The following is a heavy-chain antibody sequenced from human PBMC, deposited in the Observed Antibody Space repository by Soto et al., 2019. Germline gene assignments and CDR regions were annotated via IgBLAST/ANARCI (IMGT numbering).Heavy chain of an antibody. J-gene: IGHJ6*02. CDR1: GFTFSDAW. CDR2: ISYDGSNK. Sequence: VGSLRLSCAASGFTFSDAWMSWVRQAPGKGLEWVAVISYDGSNKYYADSVKGRFTISRDNSKNTLYLQMNSLRAEDTAVYYCAKERVTMIVGDYYYGMDVWGQGTTVTVSS. CDR3: AKERVTMIVGDYYYGMDV. D-gene: IGHD3-22*01. V-gene: IGHV3-30*18.